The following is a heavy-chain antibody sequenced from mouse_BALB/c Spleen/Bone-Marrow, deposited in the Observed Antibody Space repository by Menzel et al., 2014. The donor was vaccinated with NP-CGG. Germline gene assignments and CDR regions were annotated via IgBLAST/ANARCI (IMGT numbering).Heavy chain of an antibody. J-gene: IGHJ2*01. CDR2: IRNKANGYTT. V-gene: IGHV7-3*02. Sequence: EVQRVESGGGLVQPGGFLRLSCATSGFTFTDHYMSWVRQPPGKALEWLGFIRNKANGYTTEYSASVKGRFTISRDNSQSIVYLRMNTLRAEDSATYYCARDYLYYFDYWGQGTTLTVSS. D-gene: IGHD2-1*01. CDR1: GFTFTDHY. CDR3: ARDYLYYFDY.